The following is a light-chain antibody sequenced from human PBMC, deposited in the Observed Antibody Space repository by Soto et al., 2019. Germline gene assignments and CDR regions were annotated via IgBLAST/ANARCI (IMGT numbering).Light chain of an antibody. CDR2: RNS. V-gene: IGLV1-47*01. Sequence: QSVLTQSPSASGTPVQRVTISCSGSASTIGRNYVYWYQQLPGTAPKLLIYRNSQRPSGVPDRFSGSKSGTSASLAISGLRSEDEADYYCAAWDDNLSGFYVFGDGTKVTVL. CDR1: ASTIGRNY. J-gene: IGLJ1*01. CDR3: AAWDDNLSGFYV.